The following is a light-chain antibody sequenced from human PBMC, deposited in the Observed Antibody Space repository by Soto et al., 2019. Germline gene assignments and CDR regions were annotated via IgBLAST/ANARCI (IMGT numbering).Light chain of an antibody. V-gene: IGKV1-9*01. CDR3: QQLNSYPLT. J-gene: IGKJ4*01. CDR1: QGISSY. CDR2: AAS. Sequence: DVQLTQSPSFLSASVGDRVTISCRASQGISSYLAWYQQKPGKAPKLLIYAASTLQSGVPSRFSGSGSGTEFTLTIDSLQPEDFATYYCQQLNSYPLTFGGGTNVDI.